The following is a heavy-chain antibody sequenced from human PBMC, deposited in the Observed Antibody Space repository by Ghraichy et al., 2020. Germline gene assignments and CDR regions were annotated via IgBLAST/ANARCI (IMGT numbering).Heavy chain of an antibody. J-gene: IGHJ4*02. CDR2: IYYSGST. CDR3: ARGAASLYYDILTGYYRWYY. CDR1: GGSISSSSYY. D-gene: IGHD3-9*01. V-gene: IGHV4-39*07. Sequence: ESLNISCTVSGGSISSSSYYWGWIRQPPGKGLEWIGSIYYSGSTYYNPSLKSRVTISVDTSKNQFSLKLSSVTAADTAVYYCARGAASLYYDILTGYYRWYYWGQGTLVTVSS.